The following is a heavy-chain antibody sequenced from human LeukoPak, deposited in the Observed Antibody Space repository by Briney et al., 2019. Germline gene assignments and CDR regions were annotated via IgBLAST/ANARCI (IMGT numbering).Heavy chain of an antibody. CDR2: ISSSSSYI. D-gene: IGHD6-19*01. V-gene: IGHV3-21*01. J-gene: IGHJ3*02. CDR1: GFTFSSYS. Sequence: GGSLRLSCAASGFTFSSYSMNWVRQAPGKGLEWVSSISSSSSYIYYADSVKGRFTISRDNAKNSLYLQMNSLRAEDTAVYYCARNSRDGGRYLDDAFDIWGQGTMVTVSS. CDR3: ARNSRDGGRYLDDAFDI.